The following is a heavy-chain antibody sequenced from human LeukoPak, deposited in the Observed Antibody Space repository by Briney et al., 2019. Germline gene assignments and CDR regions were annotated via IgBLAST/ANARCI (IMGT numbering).Heavy chain of an antibody. CDR2: IIPILGIA. V-gene: IGHV1-69*04. D-gene: IGHD6-13*01. CDR3: ARDSRIAAEDYYYYGMDV. CDR1: GGTFSSYA. Sequence: ASVKVSCKASGGTFSSYAISWARQAPGQGLEWMGRIIPILGIANYAQKFQGRVTITADKSTSTAYMELSSLRSEDTAVYYCARDSRIAAEDYYYYGMDVWGQGTTVTVSS. J-gene: IGHJ6*02.